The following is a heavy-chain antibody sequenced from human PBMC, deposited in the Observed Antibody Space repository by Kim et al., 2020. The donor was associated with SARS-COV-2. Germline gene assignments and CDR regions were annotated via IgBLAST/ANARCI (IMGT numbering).Heavy chain of an antibody. CDR1: GGTFSSYA. V-gene: IGHV1-69*13. J-gene: IGHJ4*02. Sequence: SVKVSCKASGGTFSSYAISWVRQAPGQGLEWMGGIIPIFGTANYAQKFQGRVTITADESTSTAYMELSSLRSEDTAVYYCARENRSLWGATTPFDYWGQGTLVTVSS. CDR3: ARENRSLWGATTPFDY. CDR2: IIPIFGTA. D-gene: IGHD1-26*01.